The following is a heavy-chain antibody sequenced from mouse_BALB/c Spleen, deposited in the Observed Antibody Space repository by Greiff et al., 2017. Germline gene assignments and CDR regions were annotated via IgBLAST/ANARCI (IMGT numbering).Heavy chain of an antibody. CDR2: IWAGGST. CDR3: AREETARATSWFAY. J-gene: IGHJ3*01. Sequence: VQLQESGPGLVAPSQSLSITCTVSGFSLTSYGVHWVRQPPGKGLEWLGVIWAGGSTNYNSALMSRLSISKDNSKSQVFLKMNSLQTDDTAMYYGAREETARATSWFAYWGQGTLVTVSA. CDR1: GFSLTSYG. D-gene: IGHD3-2*01. V-gene: IGHV2-9*02.